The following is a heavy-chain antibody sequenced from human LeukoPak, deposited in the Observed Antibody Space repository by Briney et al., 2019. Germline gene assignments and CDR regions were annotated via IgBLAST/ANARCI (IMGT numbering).Heavy chain of an antibody. CDR2: ISISGSKT. V-gene: IGHV3-23*01. J-gene: IGHJ4*02. CDR1: EFDFSSHA. Sequence: GGSLRLSCAASEFDFSSHAMTWVRQAPGKGLEWVSAISISGSKTYYADSVKGRFTISRDNSKNTLCLQMNSLRAEDTAVYYCANEIRPNDYWGQGTQVTVSS. CDR3: ANEIRPNDY. D-gene: IGHD4-17*01.